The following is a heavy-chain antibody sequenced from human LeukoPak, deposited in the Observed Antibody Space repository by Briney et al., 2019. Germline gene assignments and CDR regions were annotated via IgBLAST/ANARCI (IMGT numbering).Heavy chain of an antibody. V-gene: IGHV3-30-3*01. CDR1: GFTFSSSA. J-gene: IGHJ4*02. CDR3: RAHYDSSGYYYGPYYFDY. D-gene: IGHD3-22*01. Sequence: GGSLRLSCAASGFTFSSSAMHWVRQAPDKGLEWVAVISYDGSNKYYADSVKGRFTISRDNSKNTLYLQMNSLRAEDTAVYYCRAHYDSSGYYYGPYYFDYWGQGTLVTVSS. CDR2: ISYDGSNK.